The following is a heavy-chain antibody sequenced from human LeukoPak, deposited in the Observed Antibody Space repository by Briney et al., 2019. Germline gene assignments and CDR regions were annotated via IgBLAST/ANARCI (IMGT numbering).Heavy chain of an antibody. Sequence: GGSLRLSCAASGFTFSSYSMNWVRQAPGKGLEWVSSISSSSSYIYYADSVKGRFTISRDNAKNSLYLQMNSLRAEDTAVYYCARCGAWGSYRYTAPYYFDYWGQGTLVTVSS. J-gene: IGHJ4*02. D-gene: IGHD3-16*02. V-gene: IGHV3-21*01. CDR3: ARCGAWGSYRYTAPYYFDY. CDR2: ISSSSSYI. CDR1: GFTFSSYS.